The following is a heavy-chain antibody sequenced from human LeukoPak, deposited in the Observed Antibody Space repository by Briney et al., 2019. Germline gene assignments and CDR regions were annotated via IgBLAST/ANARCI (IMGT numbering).Heavy chain of an antibody. J-gene: IGHJ4*02. CDR1: GYSISSGYY. CDR2: IYHSGST. Sequence: SETLSLTCTVSGYSISSGYYWGWIRQPPGKGLEWIGSIYHSGSTYYNPSLKSRVTISVDTSKNQFSLKLSSVTAADTAVYYCARGARNGGPPTDYWGQGTLVTVSS. D-gene: IGHD4-23*01. V-gene: IGHV4-38-2*02. CDR3: ARGARNGGPPTDY.